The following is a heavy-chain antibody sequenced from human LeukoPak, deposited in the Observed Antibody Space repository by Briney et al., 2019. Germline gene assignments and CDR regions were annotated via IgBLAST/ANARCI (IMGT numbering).Heavy chain of an antibody. CDR1: GGSISSYY. CDR2: IYYSGST. V-gene: IGHV4-59*12. Sequence: SETLSLTCTVSGGSISSYYWSWIRQPPGKGLEWIGYIYYSGSTYYNPSLKSRVTISVDTSKNQFSLKLSSVTAADTAVYYCARGRLGMGYWGQGTLVTVSS. J-gene: IGHJ4*02. D-gene: IGHD7-27*01. CDR3: ARGRLGMGY.